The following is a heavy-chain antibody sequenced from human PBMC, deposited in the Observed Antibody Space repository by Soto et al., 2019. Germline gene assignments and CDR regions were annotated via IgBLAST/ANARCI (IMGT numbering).Heavy chain of an antibody. V-gene: IGHV4-61*01. D-gene: IGHD6-13*01. Sequence: LSLTCTVSGGSVSSGSYYWSWIRQPPGKGLEWIGYIYYSGSTNYNPSLKSRVTISVDTSKNQFSLKLSSVTAADTAVYYCARGPGSSSWYSGYYYYYGMDVWGQGTTVTVSS. CDR1: GGSVSSGSYY. CDR3: ARGPGSSSWYSGYYYYYGMDV. J-gene: IGHJ6*02. CDR2: IYYSGST.